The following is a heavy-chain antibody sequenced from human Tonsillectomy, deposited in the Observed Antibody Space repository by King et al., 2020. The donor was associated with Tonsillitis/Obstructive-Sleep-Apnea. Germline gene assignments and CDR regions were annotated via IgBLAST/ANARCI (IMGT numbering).Heavy chain of an antibody. CDR3: ARVRGIVGLADY. CDR2: ISYDGSNK. D-gene: IGHD1-26*01. CDR1: GFSFSTSA. Sequence: VQLVESGGGVVQPGRSLRLSCAASGFSFSTSAMHWVRQAPGKGLEWVAVISYDGSNKQYADSMKGRFTISRDNSKNTLFLDMDTLRIEDTAVYYCARVRGIVGLADYWGQGTLVTVSS. J-gene: IGHJ4*02. V-gene: IGHV3-30*04.